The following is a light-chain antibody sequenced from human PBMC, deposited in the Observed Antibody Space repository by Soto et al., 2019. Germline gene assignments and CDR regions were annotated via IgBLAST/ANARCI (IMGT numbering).Light chain of an antibody. Sequence: DIVLTQSPGTLYLSPGERATLSCRASQSVSSGYLAWYQQRPGQAPRLLIYGASTRATGIPDRFSGSGSGTDFTLTISRLEPEDFAVYYCQQYGTSPWTFSQGTKVDIK. CDR3: QQYGTSPWT. CDR1: QSVSSGY. V-gene: IGKV3-20*01. J-gene: IGKJ1*01. CDR2: GAS.